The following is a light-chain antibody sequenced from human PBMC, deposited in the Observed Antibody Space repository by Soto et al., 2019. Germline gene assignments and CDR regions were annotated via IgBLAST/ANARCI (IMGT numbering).Light chain of an antibody. J-gene: IGLJ3*02. V-gene: IGLV2-18*02. Sequence: QSALTQPPSVSGSPGQSVTISCTGTGSDVGNYNRVSWYQQTPGTAPKVVIYEVSNRPSRVPDRFSGSQSGNTASLTISGLQAEDEGDYYCSSYTSSDTWVFGGGTKLTVL. CDR1: GSDVGNYNR. CDR3: SSYTSSDTWV. CDR2: EVS.